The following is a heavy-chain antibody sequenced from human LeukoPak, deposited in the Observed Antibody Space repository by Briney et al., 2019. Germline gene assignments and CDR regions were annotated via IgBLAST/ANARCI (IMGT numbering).Heavy chain of an antibody. V-gene: IGHV3-33*01. CDR1: GFTFSSYA. CDR2: VWHDGFNK. Sequence: GRSLRLSCAAPGFTFSSYAIHWIRQAPGKGLEWVAHVWHDGFNKYYADSVKGRFSIYRDNSKNTVYLQMNSLRAEDRAVYYCARNIFGWGICPDYWGQGPLVTVSS. CDR3: ARNIFGWGICPDY. J-gene: IGHJ4*02. D-gene: IGHD3-3*02.